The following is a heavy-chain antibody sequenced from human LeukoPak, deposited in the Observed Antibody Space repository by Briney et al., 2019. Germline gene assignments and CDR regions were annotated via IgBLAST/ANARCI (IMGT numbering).Heavy chain of an antibody. V-gene: IGHV3-23*01. CDR3: ARRITATTPFDY. CDR2: ITGSGDGT. Sequence: GGSLRLSCAASGFTFSTYGISWVRQAPGKGLEWVSAITGSGDGTKYADSVKGRFTISRDNSKNTVYLQMNSLRVEDTALYYWARRITATTPFDYWGQGTLVIVSS. D-gene: IGHD3-16*01. J-gene: IGHJ4*02. CDR1: GFTFSTYG.